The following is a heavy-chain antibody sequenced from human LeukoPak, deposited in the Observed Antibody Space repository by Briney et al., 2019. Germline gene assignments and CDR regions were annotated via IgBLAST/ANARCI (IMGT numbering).Heavy chain of an antibody. CDR2: IGGSGDRT. D-gene: IGHD3-10*01. J-gene: IGHJ4*02. CDR3: AKYRGFGDSYDS. CDR1: GFPFSRND. V-gene: IGHV3-23*01. Sequence: GGSLRLSCAASGFPFSRNDMSWLRQAPGKGLEWVSSIGGSGDRTYYADSVKGRFTISRDTSKNTLYLQMNSLRAEDAAVCYCAKYRGFGDSYDSWGQGTLVTVSS.